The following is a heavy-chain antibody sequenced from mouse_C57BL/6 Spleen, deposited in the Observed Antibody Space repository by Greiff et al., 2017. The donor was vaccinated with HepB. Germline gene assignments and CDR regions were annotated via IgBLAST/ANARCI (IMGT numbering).Heavy chain of an antibody. V-gene: IGHV1-61*01. CDR3: AIGIPIYYYGSSYGY. CDR2: IYPSDSET. J-gene: IGHJ2*01. D-gene: IGHD1-1*01. Sequence: QVQLQQPGAELVRPGSSVNLSCKASGYTFTSYWMDWVKQRPGQGLEWIGNIYPSDSETHYNQKFKDKATLTVDKSSSTAYMQLSSLTSEDSAVYYCAIGIPIYYYGSSYGYWGQGTTLTVSS. CDR1: GYTFTSYW.